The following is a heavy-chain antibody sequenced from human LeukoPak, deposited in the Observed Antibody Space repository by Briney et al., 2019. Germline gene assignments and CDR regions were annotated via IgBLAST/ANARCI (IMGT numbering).Heavy chain of an antibody. J-gene: IGHJ4*02. CDR1: GGSFSGYY. CDR2: INHSGST. Sequence: SETLSLTCAVYGGSFSGYYWSWIRQPPGKRLEWIGEINHSGSTNYNPSLKSRVTTSVDTSKNQFSLKLSSVTAADTAVCYCARGRYYDSSGYPIDDYWGQGTLVTVSS. D-gene: IGHD3-22*01. V-gene: IGHV4-34*01. CDR3: ARGRYYDSSGYPIDDY.